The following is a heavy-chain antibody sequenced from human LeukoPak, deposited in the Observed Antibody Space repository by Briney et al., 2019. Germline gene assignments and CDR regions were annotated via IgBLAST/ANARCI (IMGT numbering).Heavy chain of an antibody. CDR2: IYHSGST. J-gene: IGHJ4*02. CDR3: ARGERDGYNYNYFDY. D-gene: IGHD5-24*01. Sequence: PSETLPLTCAVSGGSISSGGYSWSWIRQPPGKGLEWIGYIYHSGSTYYNPSLKSRVTISVDRSKNQFSLKLSSVTAADTAVYYCARGERDGYNYNYFDYWGQGTLVTVSS. V-gene: IGHV4-30-2*01. CDR1: GGSISSGGYS.